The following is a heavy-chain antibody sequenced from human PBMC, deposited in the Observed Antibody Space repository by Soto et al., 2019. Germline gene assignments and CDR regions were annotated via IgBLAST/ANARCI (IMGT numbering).Heavy chain of an antibody. V-gene: IGHV1-24*01. D-gene: IGHD3-3*01. CDR3: GTLHYDYFFDY. CDR1: GYTLTELS. Sequence: QVQLVQSGAEVKKPGASVKVSCKVSGYTLTELSMHWVRQAPGKGLEWMGGFDPEDGENIYAQKFQGRVTITEDTSADTANMYLRSLRSEDTAVYYCGTLHYDYFFDYWGQGTLVTVSS. CDR2: FDPEDGEN. J-gene: IGHJ4*02.